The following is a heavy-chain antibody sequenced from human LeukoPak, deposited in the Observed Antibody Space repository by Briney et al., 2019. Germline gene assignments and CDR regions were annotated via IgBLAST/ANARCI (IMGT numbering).Heavy chain of an antibody. D-gene: IGHD4-17*01. CDR2: INPNSGGT. Sequence: ASVKVSCKASGYTFTGYYMHWVRQAPGQGLEWMGRINPNSGGTNYAQKFQGRVTMPRDTSISTAYMELSRLRSDDTAVYYCARAGGPTVTKYYFDYWGQGTLVTVSS. CDR3: ARAGGPTVTKYYFDY. CDR1: GYTFTGYY. V-gene: IGHV1-2*06. J-gene: IGHJ4*02.